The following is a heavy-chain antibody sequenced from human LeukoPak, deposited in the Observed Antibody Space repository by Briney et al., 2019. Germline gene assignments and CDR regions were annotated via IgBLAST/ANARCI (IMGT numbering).Heavy chain of an antibody. V-gene: IGHV3-21*01. D-gene: IGHD3-3*01. CDR1: GFPFSSYS. CDR3: ARDLPGVVGSYYYGMDV. CDR2: ISSSSSYI. Sequence: GGSLRLSCAASGFPFSSYSMNWVRQAPGKGLEWVSSISSSSSYIYYADSVKGRFTISRDNAKNSLYLQMNSLRAEDTAVYYCARDLPGVVGSYYYGMDVWGQGTTVTVSS. J-gene: IGHJ6*02.